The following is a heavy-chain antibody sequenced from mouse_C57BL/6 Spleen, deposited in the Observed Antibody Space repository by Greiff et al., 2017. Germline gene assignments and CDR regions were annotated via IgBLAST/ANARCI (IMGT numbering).Heavy chain of an antibody. CDR1: GYAFSSSW. J-gene: IGHJ2*01. CDR3: ARGYGSSYVYFDY. CDR2: IYPGDGDT. Sequence: VQLQQSGPELVKPGASVKISCKASGYAFSSSWMNWVKQRPGKGLEWIGRIYPGDGDTNYNGKFKGKATLTADKSSSTAYMQLSSLTSEDSAVYFCARGYGSSYVYFDYWGQGTTLTVSS. D-gene: IGHD1-1*01. V-gene: IGHV1-82*01.